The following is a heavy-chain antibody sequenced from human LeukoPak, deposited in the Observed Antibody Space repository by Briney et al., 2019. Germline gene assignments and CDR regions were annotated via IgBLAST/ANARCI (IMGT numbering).Heavy chain of an antibody. Sequence: GGSLRLSCAASGFTFSSYGMHWVRQAPGKGLEWVAVIWYDGSNKYYADSVKGRFTISRDNSKNTLYLQMNSLRAEDTAVYYCATTSDCSGGSCYFFDYWGQGTLVTVSS. D-gene: IGHD2-15*01. CDR1: GFTFSSYG. J-gene: IGHJ4*02. CDR3: ATTSDCSGGSCYFFDY. CDR2: IWYDGSNK. V-gene: IGHV3-33*01.